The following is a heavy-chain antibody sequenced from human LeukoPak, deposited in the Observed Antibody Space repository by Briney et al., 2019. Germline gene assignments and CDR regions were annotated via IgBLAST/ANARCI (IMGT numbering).Heavy chain of an antibody. CDR1: GFTFSSYG. CDR2: IRYDGSNK. V-gene: IGHV3-30*02. CDR3: AKCEAGSYYDILTGYYGVDY. D-gene: IGHD3-9*01. Sequence: GGSLRLSCAASGFTFSSYGMHWVRQAPGKGLEWVAFIRYDGSNKYYADSVKARFTISRDNSKNTLYLQMNSLRAEDTAVYYCAKCEAGSYYDILTGYYGVDYWGQGTLVTVSS. J-gene: IGHJ4*02.